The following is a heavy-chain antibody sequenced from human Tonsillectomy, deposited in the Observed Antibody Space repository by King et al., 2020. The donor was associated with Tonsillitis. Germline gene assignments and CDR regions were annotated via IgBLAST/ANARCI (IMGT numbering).Heavy chain of an antibody. CDR1: GFTFSSYG. CDR3: AKDGYDSSGYYLGDD. CDR2: ISYDGSNK. D-gene: IGHD3-22*01. Sequence: VQLVESGGGVVQPGRSLRLSCAASGFTFSSYGMHWVRQAPGKGLEWVAVISYDGSNKYYAESVKGRFTISRDNSENTLYLQMSGLRAEDTAVYYCAKDGYDSSGYYLGDDWGQGTLVTVSS. V-gene: IGHV3-30*18. J-gene: IGHJ4*02.